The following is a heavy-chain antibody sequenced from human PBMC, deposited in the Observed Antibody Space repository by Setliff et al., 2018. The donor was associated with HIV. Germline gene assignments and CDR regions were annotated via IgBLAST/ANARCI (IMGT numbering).Heavy chain of an antibody. Sequence: PSETLSLTCNVSGVSISSHYWSWIRQPPGKGLEWIGTLYHAGSTSYNPSLKSRVTISGDTSKNLFSLKVTSVTAADTAVYYCARPVSKYFYGMDVWGLGTTVTVSS. J-gene: IGHJ6*02. CDR3: ARPVSKYFYGMDV. CDR2: LYHAGST. CDR1: GVSISSHY. V-gene: IGHV4-59*11.